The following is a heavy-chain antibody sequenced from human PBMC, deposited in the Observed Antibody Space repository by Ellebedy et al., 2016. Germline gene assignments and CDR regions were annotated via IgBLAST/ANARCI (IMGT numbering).Heavy chain of an antibody. J-gene: IGHJ4*02. CDR1: GFTFSSAW. CDR2: IKGKTDGEST. CDR3: TTSIVGIGK. V-gene: IGHV3-15*01. D-gene: IGHD1-26*01. Sequence: GESLKISCATSGFTFSSAWMTWVRQAPGKGLEWVGRIKGKTDGESTDYAAPVKGRFTISRHRTRNTLFLQMNSLKIGDTAMYYCTTSIVGIGKWGQGTMVTVSS.